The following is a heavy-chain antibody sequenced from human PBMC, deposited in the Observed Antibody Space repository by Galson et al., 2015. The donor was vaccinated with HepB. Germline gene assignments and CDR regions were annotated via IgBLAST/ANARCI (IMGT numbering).Heavy chain of an antibody. D-gene: IGHD3-22*01. V-gene: IGHV3-21*01. CDR1: GVSCGSYS. CDR3: ARGKYDSGTDYYFDY. CDR2: ISGRSIYI. Sequence: SLLPAGAASGVSCGSYSMNGGRQAPGDGLEWVSAISGRSIYIYQAHSVEVGFTTSRDNAKNPLYLQMNSLRAEDTAVYYCARGKYDSGTDYYFDYWGQGTLVTVSS. J-gene: IGHJ4*02.